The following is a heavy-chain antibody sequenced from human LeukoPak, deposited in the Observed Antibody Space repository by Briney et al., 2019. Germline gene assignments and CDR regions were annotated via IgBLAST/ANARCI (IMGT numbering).Heavy chain of an antibody. CDR2: INQGGSDK. D-gene: IGHD1-14*01. V-gene: IGHV3-7*01. CDR3: TRDRSRAEDD. CDR1: GFTFSDYY. J-gene: IGHJ4*02. Sequence: LSGGSLRLSCAASGFTFSDYYMSWIRQAPGKGLEWVANINQGGSDKYYVDSVKGRFTISRDNANNLLYLQMNSLRGEDTAVYYCTRDRSRAEDDWGQGTLVTVSS.